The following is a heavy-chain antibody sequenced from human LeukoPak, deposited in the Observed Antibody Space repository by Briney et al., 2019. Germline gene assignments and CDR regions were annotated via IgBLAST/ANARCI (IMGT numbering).Heavy chain of an antibody. D-gene: IGHD4-17*01. CDR3: ARATVTTWGLVDY. CDR1: GYTFTSYG. J-gene: IGHJ4*02. V-gene: IGHV1-18*01. Sequence: ASVKVSCKASGYTFTSYGISVERQAPGQGPEWMGWISAYNGNTNYAQKLQGRVTMTTNTSTSTAYMELRSLRSDDTAVYYCARATVTTWGLVDYWGEGTLVTVSS. CDR2: ISAYNGNT.